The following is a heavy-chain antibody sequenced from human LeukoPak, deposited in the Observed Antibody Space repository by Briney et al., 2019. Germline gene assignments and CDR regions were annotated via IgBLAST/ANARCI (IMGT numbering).Heavy chain of an antibody. CDR2: ISGSGGST. CDR1: GFTFSSYS. D-gene: IGHD2-15*01. J-gene: IGHJ3*02. CDR3: ARGGVDIVVVVAATTSGAFDI. V-gene: IGHV3-23*01. Sequence: GGSLRLSCAASGFTFSSYSMNWVRQAPGKGPEWVSAISGSGGSTYYADSVKGRFTISRDNSKNTLYLQMNSLRAEDTAVYYCARGGVDIVVVVAATTSGAFDIWGQGTMVTVSS.